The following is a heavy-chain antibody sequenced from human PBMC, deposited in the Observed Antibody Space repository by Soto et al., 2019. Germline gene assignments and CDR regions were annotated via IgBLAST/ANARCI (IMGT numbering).Heavy chain of an antibody. CDR1: GDSVSSNSAA. J-gene: IGHJ4*02. CDR3: ARAITKVVDY. CDR2: TYYRSNWYT. Sequence: PSQTLSLTCVISGDSVSSNSAAWHWIRQSPSRGLEWLGRTYYRSNWYTDYAVSVKSRITINPDTSQIQFSLQLDSVTPEDTAVYFCARAITKVVDYWGQGTLVTVSS. V-gene: IGHV6-1*01. D-gene: IGHD1-20*01.